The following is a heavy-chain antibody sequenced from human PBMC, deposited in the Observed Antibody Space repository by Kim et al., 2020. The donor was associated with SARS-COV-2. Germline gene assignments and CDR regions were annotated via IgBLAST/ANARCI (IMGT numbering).Heavy chain of an antibody. Sequence: KSRVTISVDTSKNQFSLKLSSVTAADTAVYYCARDPTYYDILTGYKPFDPWGQGTLVTVSS. D-gene: IGHD3-9*01. J-gene: IGHJ5*02. V-gene: IGHV4-39*07. CDR3: ARDPTYYDILTGYKPFDP.